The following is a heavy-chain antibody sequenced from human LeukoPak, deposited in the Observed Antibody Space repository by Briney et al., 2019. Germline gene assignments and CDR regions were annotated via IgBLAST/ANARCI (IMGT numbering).Heavy chain of an antibody. D-gene: IGHD3-9*01. CDR3: ARGFLTGYLWTYYFDY. CDR1: GGSISSGGYS. Sequence: PSQTLSLTCAVSGGSISSGGYSWSWIRQPPGKGLEWIGYIYHSGSTYYNPSLKSRVTISVDTSKNQFSLKLSSVTAADTAVYYCARGFLTGYLWTYYFDYWGQGTLVTVSS. CDR2: IYHSGST. J-gene: IGHJ4*02. V-gene: IGHV4-30-2*01.